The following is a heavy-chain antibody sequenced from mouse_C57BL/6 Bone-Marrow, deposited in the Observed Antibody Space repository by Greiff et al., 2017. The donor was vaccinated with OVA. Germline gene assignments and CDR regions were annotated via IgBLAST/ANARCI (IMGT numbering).Heavy chain of an antibody. V-gene: IGHV5-6*01. CDR2: ISSGGSYT. CDR3: ASLMITTAFDY. CDR1: GFTFSSYG. J-gene: IGHJ2*01. Sequence: EVKVVESGGDLVKPGGSLKLSCAASGFTFSSYGMSWVRQTPDKRLEWVATISSGGSYTYYPDSVKGRFTISRDNAKNTLYLQMSSLKSEDTAMYYCASLMITTAFDYWGQGTTLTVSS. D-gene: IGHD2-4*01.